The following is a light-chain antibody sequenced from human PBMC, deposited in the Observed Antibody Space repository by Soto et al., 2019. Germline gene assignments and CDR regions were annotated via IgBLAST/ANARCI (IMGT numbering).Light chain of an antibody. CDR3: QQYNTYSRT. CDR2: KAS. CDR1: QSISSW. J-gene: IGKJ1*01. Sequence: DVQMTQSPSTLSASVGDRVTITCRASQSISSWLAWYQQKPGKAPKLLIHKASSLESGVPSRFSGSGSGTEFTLTISSLQPEDFATYYCQQYNTYSRTFGQGTKVEIK. V-gene: IGKV1-5*03.